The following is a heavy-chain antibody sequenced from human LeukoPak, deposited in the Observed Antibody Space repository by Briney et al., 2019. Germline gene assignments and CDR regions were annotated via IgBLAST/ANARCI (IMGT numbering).Heavy chain of an antibody. CDR3: AWGSGDGYCDWLTWYYFGY. J-gene: IGHJ4*02. CDR1: GFTFSSYA. D-gene: IGHD3-9*01. CDR2: ISYSGGST. Sequence: PGGSLRLSCAATGFTFSSYAMSWVRQPPGKGLEWVAAISYSGGSTYYPASVKGLLTIARDNSKQFLYKQINSPTAEDTAVYYCAWGSGDGYCDWLTWYYFGYWGQGTLGTVSS. V-gene: IGHV3-23*01.